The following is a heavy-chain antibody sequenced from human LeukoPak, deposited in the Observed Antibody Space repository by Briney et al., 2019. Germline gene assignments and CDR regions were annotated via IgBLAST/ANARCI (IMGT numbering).Heavy chain of an antibody. J-gene: IGHJ4*02. CDR1: GGSISSGSYY. CDR3: ARDFHNVPGY. CDR2: IYTSGST. Sequence: SQTLSLTCTVSGGSISSGSYYWSWIRQPAGKGLEWIGRIYTSGSTNYNPSLKSRVTISVDTSKNQFSLKLSSVTAADTAVYYCARDFHNVPGYWGQGTLVTVSS. V-gene: IGHV4-61*02. D-gene: IGHD1-1*01.